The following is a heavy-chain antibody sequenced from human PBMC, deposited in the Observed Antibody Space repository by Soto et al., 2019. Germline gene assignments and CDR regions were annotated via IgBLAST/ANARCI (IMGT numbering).Heavy chain of an antibody. J-gene: IGHJ4*02. CDR1: GFTFSSYG. V-gene: IGHV3-30*18. CDR2: ISYDGSNK. D-gene: IGHD2-15*01. Sequence: VGSLRLSCAASGFTFSSYGMHWVRQAPGKGLEWVAVISYDGSNKYYAGSVKGRFTISRDNSKNTLYLQMNSLRAEDTAVYYCAKEVDFTNYFDYWGQGTLVTVSS. CDR3: AKEVDFTNYFDY.